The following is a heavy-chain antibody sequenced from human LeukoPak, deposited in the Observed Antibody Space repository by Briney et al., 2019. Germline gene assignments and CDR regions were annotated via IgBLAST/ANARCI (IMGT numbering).Heavy chain of an antibody. V-gene: IGHV4-59*01. D-gene: IGHD1-1*01. Sequence: PSETLSLTCTVSGGSISSYYWSWIRQPPGKGLEWIGYIYYSGSTNYNPSLKSRVTTSVDTSKNQFSLKLSSVTAADTAVYYCARSMYNWSWYFDLWGRGTLVTVSS. CDR1: GGSISSYY. CDR2: IYYSGST. CDR3: ARSMYNWSWYFDL. J-gene: IGHJ2*01.